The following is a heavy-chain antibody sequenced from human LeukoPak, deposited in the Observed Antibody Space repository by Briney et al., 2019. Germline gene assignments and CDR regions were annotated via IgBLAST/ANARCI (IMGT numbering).Heavy chain of an antibody. J-gene: IGHJ4*02. Sequence: SVKVSCKASGFTFTSSAVQWVRQARGQRLAWIGWIVVGSGNTNYAQKFQERVTITRDMSTSTAYMELSSLRSEDTAVYYCAADLAVAELAFDYWGQGTLVTVSS. D-gene: IGHD6-19*01. V-gene: IGHV1-58*01. CDR3: AADLAVAELAFDY. CDR2: IVVGSGNT. CDR1: GFTFTSSA.